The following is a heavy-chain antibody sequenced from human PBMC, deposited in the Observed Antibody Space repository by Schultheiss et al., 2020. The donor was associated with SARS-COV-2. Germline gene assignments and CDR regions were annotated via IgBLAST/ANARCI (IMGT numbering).Heavy chain of an antibody. Sequence: ASVKVSCKASGYTFTGYYMHWVRQATGQGLEWMGWMNPNSGNTGYAQKFQGRVTMTRNTSISTAYMELGSLRSEDTAVYFCARASAGGEFVGYTYGSLDPWGQGTLVTVSS. V-gene: IGHV1-8*02. CDR1: GYTFTGYY. CDR2: MNPNSGNT. J-gene: IGHJ5*02. CDR3: ARASAGGEFVGYTYGSLDP. D-gene: IGHD5-18*01.